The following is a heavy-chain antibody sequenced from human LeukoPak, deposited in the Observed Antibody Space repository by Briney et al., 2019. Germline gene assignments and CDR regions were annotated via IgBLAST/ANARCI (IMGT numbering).Heavy chain of an antibody. CDR3: ARGKMATKRRYFDY. Sequence: PSETLSLTCAVYGGSFSGYYWSWIRQPPGKGLEWIGEINHSGSTNYNPSLKSRVTISVDTSKNQFSLKLSSVTAADTAVYYCARGKMATKRRYFDYWGQGTLVTDSS. V-gene: IGHV4-34*01. D-gene: IGHD5-24*01. CDR1: GGSFSGYY. CDR2: INHSGST. J-gene: IGHJ4*02.